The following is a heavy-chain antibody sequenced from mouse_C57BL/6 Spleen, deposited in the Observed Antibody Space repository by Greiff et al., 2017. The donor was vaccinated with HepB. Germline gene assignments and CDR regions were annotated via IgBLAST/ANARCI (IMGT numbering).Heavy chain of an antibody. CDR1: GFSLTSYG. CDR3: ARHYDYDLYAMDY. V-gene: IGHV2-2*01. D-gene: IGHD2-4*01. CDR2: LWSGGST. Sequence: VQVVESGPGLVQPSQSLSITCTVSGFSLTSYGVHWVRQSPGKGLEWLGVLWSGGSTDYNAAFISRLSISKDNSKSQVFFKMNSLQADDTAIYYCARHYDYDLYAMDYWGQGTSVTVSS. J-gene: IGHJ4*01.